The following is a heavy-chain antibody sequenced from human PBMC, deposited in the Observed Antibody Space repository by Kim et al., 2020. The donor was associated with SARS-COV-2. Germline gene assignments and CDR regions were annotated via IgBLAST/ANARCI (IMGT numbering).Heavy chain of an antibody. D-gene: IGHD5-18*01. V-gene: IGHV3-30*18. CDR2: ISYDGSNK. CDR3: AKLVDTAMVTKVY. J-gene: IGHJ4*02. CDR1: GFTFSSYG. Sequence: GGSLRLSCAASGFTFSSYGMHWVRQAPGKGLEWVAVISYDGSNKYYADSVKGRFTISRDNSKNTLYLQMNSLRAEDTAVYYCAKLVDTAMVTKVYWGQG.